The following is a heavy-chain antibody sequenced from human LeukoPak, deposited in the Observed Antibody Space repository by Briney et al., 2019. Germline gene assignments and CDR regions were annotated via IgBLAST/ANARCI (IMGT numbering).Heavy chain of an antibody. D-gene: IGHD6-13*01. J-gene: IGHJ4*02. Sequence: GGTPRPSPAPSGFTSRRYAMSRGREAPGKGLEWVSGIICSGSNTHYADSAKGRFTLSRDNSKNTLFLQMNSLRAEDTGVYYCAKDRAQQLVLDFWGQGTLVTVSS. V-gene: IGHV3-23*01. CDR3: AKDRAQQLVLDF. CDR1: GFTSRRYA. CDR2: IICSGSNT.